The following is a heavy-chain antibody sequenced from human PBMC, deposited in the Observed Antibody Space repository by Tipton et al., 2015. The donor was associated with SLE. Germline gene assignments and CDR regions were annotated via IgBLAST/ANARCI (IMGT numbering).Heavy chain of an antibody. CDR3: ARVGVRGVIITGFDY. V-gene: IGHV4-59*12. D-gene: IGHD3-10*01. J-gene: IGHJ4*02. CDR1: GGSISSYY. CDR2: IYYSGST. Sequence: TLSLTCTVSGGSISSYYWSWIRQPPGKGLEWIGYIYYSGSTNYNPSLKSRVTISVDTSKNQFSLKLSSVTAADTAVYYCARVGVRGVIITGFDYWGQGTLVTVSS.